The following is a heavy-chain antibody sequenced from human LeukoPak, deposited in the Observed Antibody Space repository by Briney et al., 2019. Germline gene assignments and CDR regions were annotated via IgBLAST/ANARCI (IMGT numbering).Heavy chain of an antibody. Sequence: PSETLSLTCTVSGGSISSYYWSWIRQPPGKGLEWIGYIYYSGSTNYNPSLKSRVTISVDTSKNQFSLKLSSVTAADTAVYYCARARGGSYRPLDYWGQGTLVAVSS. V-gene: IGHV4-59*01. CDR1: GGSISSYY. J-gene: IGHJ4*02. CDR2: IYYSGST. CDR3: ARARGGSYRPLDY. D-gene: IGHD1-26*01.